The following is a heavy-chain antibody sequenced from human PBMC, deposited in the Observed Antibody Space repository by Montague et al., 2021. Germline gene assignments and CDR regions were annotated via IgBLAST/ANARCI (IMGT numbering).Heavy chain of an antibody. CDR2: IKQDGSEK. Sequence: SLRLSCEASGFTFSNYWLSWVRQDPGKGLEWVANIKQDGSEKHYVDSVKGRFTISRDNAKNSLYLQMNSLRAEDTAVYFCARDQGQGNCGGDCYVGLGYWGQGTLVTVSS. CDR3: ARDQGQGNCGGDCYVGLGY. V-gene: IGHV3-7*01. J-gene: IGHJ4*02. CDR1: GFTFSNYW. D-gene: IGHD2-21*01.